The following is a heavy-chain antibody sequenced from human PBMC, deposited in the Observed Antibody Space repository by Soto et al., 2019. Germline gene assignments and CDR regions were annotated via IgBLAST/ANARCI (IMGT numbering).Heavy chain of an antibody. CDR2: ISYDGSNK. J-gene: IGHJ4*02. D-gene: IGHD6-13*01. CDR1: GFTFSSYG. V-gene: IGHV3-30*18. CDR3: AKASSWYELDY. Sequence: QVQLVESGGGLVQHGRSLRLSCAASGFTFSSYGMHWFRQAPGKGLVWVAVISYDGSNKYYADSVKGRFTISRDKSKNTLYLQMNSQTSEDTAVYYCAKASSWYELDYWGQRTLVTFSS.